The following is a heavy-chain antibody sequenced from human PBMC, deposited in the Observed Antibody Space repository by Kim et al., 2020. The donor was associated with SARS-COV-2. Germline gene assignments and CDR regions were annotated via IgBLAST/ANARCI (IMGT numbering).Heavy chain of an antibody. J-gene: IGHJ6*02. Sequence: GGSLRLSCAASGFTFSSYGMHWVRQAPGKGLVWVAVIWYDGSNKYYADSVKGRFTISRDNSKNTLYLQMNSLRAEDTAVYYCARDRYGGLYYYYYGMDVWGQGATVTVSS. CDR2: IWYDGSNK. V-gene: IGHV3-33*01. CDR3: ARDRYGGLYYYYYGMDV. D-gene: IGHD4-17*01. CDR1: GFTFSSYG.